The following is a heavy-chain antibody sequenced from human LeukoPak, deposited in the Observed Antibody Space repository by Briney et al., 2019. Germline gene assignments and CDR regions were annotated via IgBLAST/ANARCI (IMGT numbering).Heavy chain of an antibody. CDR2: ISGSGGST. D-gene: IGHD3-22*01. CDR3: ARATYYYDSSGCYSDY. V-gene: IGHV3-23*01. J-gene: IGHJ4*02. CDR1: GFTFSSYA. Sequence: GGSLRLSCAASGFTFSSYAMSWVRQAPGRGLEWVSAISGSGGSTYYADSVKGRFTISRDNSKNTLYLQMNSLRAEDTAVYYCARATYYYDSSGCYSDYWGQGTLVTVSS.